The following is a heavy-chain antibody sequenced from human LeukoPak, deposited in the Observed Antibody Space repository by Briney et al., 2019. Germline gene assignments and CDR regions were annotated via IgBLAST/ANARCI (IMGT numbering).Heavy chain of an antibody. CDR3: ASQHETYYYYGMDV. CDR1: GVTVSSKY. Sequence: GGSLRLSCAASGVTVSSKYMSWVRQAPGKGLECVSVIYSVGSTYYADSVRGRFTISRDNSKNTLYLQMNSLRAEDTAEYYCASQHETYYYYGMDVWGQGTTVTVSS. CDR2: IYSVGST. J-gene: IGHJ6*02. V-gene: IGHV3-53*01.